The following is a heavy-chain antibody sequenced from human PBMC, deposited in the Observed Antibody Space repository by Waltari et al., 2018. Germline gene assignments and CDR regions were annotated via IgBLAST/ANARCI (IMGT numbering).Heavy chain of an antibody. CDR2: INHSGST. CDR1: GGSFSGYY. D-gene: IGHD3-22*01. CDR3: ARGPLYMWLFPPVLAFDI. V-gene: IGHV4-34*01. Sequence: QVQLQQWGAGLLKPSETLSLTCAVYGGSFSGYYWSWIRQPPGKWLEWVGEINHSGSTNYNPSLKSRVTISVDTSKNQFSLKLSSVTAADTAVYYCARGPLYMWLFPPVLAFDIWGQGTMVTVSS. J-gene: IGHJ3*02.